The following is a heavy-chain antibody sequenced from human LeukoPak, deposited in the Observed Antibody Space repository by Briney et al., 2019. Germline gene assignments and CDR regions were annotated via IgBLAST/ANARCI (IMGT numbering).Heavy chain of an antibody. CDR2: INHSGST. Sequence: SETLSLTCAVYGXSFSGYYRSWIRQPPGKGLEWIGEINHSGSTNYNPSLRSRVTVLVHTSKNQLSLKLSSVTAADTAVYYCARQWLVSPLFDYWGQGTLVTVSS. CDR3: ARQWLVSPLFDY. V-gene: IGHV4-34*01. D-gene: IGHD6-19*01. J-gene: IGHJ4*02. CDR1: GXSFSGYY.